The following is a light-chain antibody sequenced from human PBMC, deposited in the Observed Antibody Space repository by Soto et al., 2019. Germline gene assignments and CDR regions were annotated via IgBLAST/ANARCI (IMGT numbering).Light chain of an antibody. Sequence: QSVLTQPPSVSGAPGQRVTISCTGSSSNTGAGYDVHWYQQVPGTAPKLLIYGNTKRPSGVPDRFSGSKSGTSASLAITGLQAEDEADYYCQVWDSGSDHVVFGGGTQLTVL. V-gene: IGLV1-40*01. J-gene: IGLJ2*01. CDR1: SSNTGAGYD. CDR2: GNT. CDR3: QVWDSGSDHVV.